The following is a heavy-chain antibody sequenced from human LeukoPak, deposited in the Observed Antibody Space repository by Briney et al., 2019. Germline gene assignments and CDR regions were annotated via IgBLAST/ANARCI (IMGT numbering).Heavy chain of an antibody. CDR3: ATAPHGSRYCSSTSCYHLGWYFDL. Sequence: ASVKVSCKVSGYTLTELSMHWVRQAPGKGLEWMGGFDPEDGETIYVQKFQGRVTMTEDTSTDTAYMELSSLRSEDTAVYYCATAPHGSRYCSSTSCYHLGWYFDLWGRGTLVTVSS. V-gene: IGHV1-24*01. CDR1: GYTLTELS. D-gene: IGHD2-2*01. CDR2: FDPEDGET. J-gene: IGHJ2*01.